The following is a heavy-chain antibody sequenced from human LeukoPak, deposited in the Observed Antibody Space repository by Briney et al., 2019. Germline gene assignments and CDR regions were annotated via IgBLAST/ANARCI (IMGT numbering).Heavy chain of an antibody. J-gene: IGHJ4*02. V-gene: IGHV4-59*01. Sequence: SETLSLTCTVSGGSLSSYYWSWIRQPPGKGLEWIGYIYYSGSTNYNPSLKSRVTISVDTSKNQFSLKLSSVTAADTAVYYCARTTRHWYFDYWGQGTLVTVSS. CDR1: GGSLSSYY. CDR2: IYYSGST. CDR3: ARTTRHWYFDY. D-gene: IGHD1-1*01.